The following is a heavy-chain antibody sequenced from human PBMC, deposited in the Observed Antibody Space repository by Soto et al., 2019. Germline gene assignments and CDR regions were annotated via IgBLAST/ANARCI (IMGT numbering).Heavy chain of an antibody. CDR3: ARIRIAAAGNYFDY. D-gene: IGHD6-13*01. CDR1: GFLLNNGRVG. Sequence: SCPTLVNPTETLTLTCSVSGFLLNNGRVGXSWIRQPPGKALEWLAHVFSNDEKSYSTSLKSRLTISKDTSKSQVVLTMTNMDPVDTATYYCARIRIAAAGNYFDYWGQGTLVTVSS. J-gene: IGHJ4*02. V-gene: IGHV2-26*01. CDR2: VFSNDEK.